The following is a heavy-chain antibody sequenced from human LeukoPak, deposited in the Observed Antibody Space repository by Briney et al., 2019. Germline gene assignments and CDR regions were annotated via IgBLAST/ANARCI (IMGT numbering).Heavy chain of an antibody. J-gene: IGHJ4*01. Sequence: GESLKISCKGSGYSFTSYCIAWVRQMPGKGLEWMGIIYPGDSDTRHSPSCQGQVTISADKSITTAYLQWSSLKASDTAMYYCARAIDISVVYGAYFDYWGQGTLVTVSS. D-gene: IGHD4/OR15-4a*01. CDR2: IYPGDSDT. CDR1: GYSFTSYC. V-gene: IGHV5-51*01. CDR3: ARAIDISVVYGAYFDY.